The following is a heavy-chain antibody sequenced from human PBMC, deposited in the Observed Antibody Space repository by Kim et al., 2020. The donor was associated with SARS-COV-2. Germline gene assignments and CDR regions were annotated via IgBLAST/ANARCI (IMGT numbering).Heavy chain of an antibody. D-gene: IGHD3-10*01. Sequence: SETLSLTCAVYGGSFSGYYWSWIRQPPGKGLEWIGEINHSGSTNYNPSLKSRVTISVDTSKNQFSLKLSSVTAADTAVYYCASSTMVRGVIRGRRQYYFDYWGQGTLVTVSS. V-gene: IGHV4-34*01. J-gene: IGHJ4*02. CDR2: INHSGST. CDR1: GGSFSGYY. CDR3: ASSTMVRGVIRGRRQYYFDY.